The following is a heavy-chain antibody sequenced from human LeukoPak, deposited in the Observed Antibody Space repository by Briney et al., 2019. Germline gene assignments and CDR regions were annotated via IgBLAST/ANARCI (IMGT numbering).Heavy chain of an antibody. D-gene: IGHD4-17*01. Sequence: ASVKVSCKASGYTFTSYDINWVRQAPGQGLEWMGWMNPNSGNTGYAQKFQDRVTITRDTSISTAYMELSSLRFDDTAMYYCARVDDYGDYGEERFDPGGQGTLVIVSS. CDR1: GYTFTSYD. V-gene: IGHV1-8*03. J-gene: IGHJ5*02. CDR2: MNPNSGNT. CDR3: ARVDDYGDYGEERFDP.